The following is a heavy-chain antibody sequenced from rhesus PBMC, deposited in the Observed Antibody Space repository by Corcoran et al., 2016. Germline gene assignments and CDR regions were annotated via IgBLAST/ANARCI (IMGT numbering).Heavy chain of an antibody. CDR2: IYWDDDK. CDR1: GFSLTTSGMG. J-gene: IGHJ5-1*01. CDR3: ARYTYYYTAKGRFDV. V-gene: IGHV2-174*01. D-gene: IGHD3-16*01. Sequence: QVTLKESGPALVKPTQTLTLTCTFSGFSLTTSGMGVGWIRQHPGKAQEWLALIYWDDDKRYSTSLKSRLTISKDTSKNQVVLTMTNMDPVDTATYYCARYTYYYTAKGRFDVWGPGVLVTVSS.